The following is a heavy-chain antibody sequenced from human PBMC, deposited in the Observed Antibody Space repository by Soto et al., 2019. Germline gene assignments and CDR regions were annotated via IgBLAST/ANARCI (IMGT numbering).Heavy chain of an antibody. J-gene: IGHJ3*01. V-gene: IGHV3-23*01. D-gene: IGHD4-17*01. CDR3: AICMTTVTTFPFEV. CDR1: GFTFSSYA. CDR2: ISGTGAGT. Sequence: EVQLLESGGGLVQPGGSLRLSCAASGFTFSSYAMSWVRQAPGKGLEWVSAISGTGAGTYYADSVKGRFTISTDNSSNTLYLQMNSLRAEDTAVYYCAICMTTVTTFPFEVWGQETMVTVSS.